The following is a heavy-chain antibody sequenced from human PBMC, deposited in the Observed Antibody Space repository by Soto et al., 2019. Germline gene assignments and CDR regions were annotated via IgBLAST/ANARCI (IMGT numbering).Heavy chain of an antibody. CDR1: GYTFTSYD. CDR2: MKPKSANT. V-gene: IGHV1-8*01. CDR3: ARDIAFDI. Sequence: ASVKVSCKASGYTFTSYDINWVRQATGQGLERMGWMKPKSANTGYAQNLQGRVTMTRNTSISTAYMELSSLRSEDTAVYYCARDIAFDIWGQGTMVTVSS. J-gene: IGHJ3*02.